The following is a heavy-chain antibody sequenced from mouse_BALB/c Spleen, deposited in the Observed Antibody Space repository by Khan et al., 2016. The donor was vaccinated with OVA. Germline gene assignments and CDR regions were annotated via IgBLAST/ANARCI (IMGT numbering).Heavy chain of an antibody. J-gene: IGHJ3*01. V-gene: IGHV1-61*01. Sequence: QVQLQQSGAELVRPGASVKLSCKASGYTFTSYWMNWVKQRPGHGLEWIGKINPSDSETHYNQMFKDKATLTVDKSSSTAYMQLSSLTSEDSAVYCCARREKYGYDPSWFTYWGQGTLVTVSA. D-gene: IGHD2-2*01. CDR1: GYTFTSYW. CDR3: ARREKYGYDPSWFTY. CDR2: INPSDSET.